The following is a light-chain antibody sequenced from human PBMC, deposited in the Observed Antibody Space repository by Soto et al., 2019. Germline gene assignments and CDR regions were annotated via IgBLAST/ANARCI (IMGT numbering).Light chain of an antibody. CDR1: QSVSSN. Sequence: XILMTHSPATLSVSPGERATLSWSASQSVSSNLAWYQQKPGQAPRLLIYGASNRATGIPARFSGSGSGTEFTLTISSLQSEDFAVYYCQQYNNWPQWTGGNGTQVDIK. V-gene: IGKV3-15*01. CDR2: GAS. CDR3: QQYNNWPQWT. J-gene: IGKJ1*01.